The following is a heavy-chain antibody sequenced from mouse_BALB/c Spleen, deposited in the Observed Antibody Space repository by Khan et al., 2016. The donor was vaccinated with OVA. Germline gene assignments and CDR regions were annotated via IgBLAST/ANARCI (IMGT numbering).Heavy chain of an antibody. D-gene: IGHD2-13*01. CDR3: EDDLTRSFAY. CDR1: GFTFSSYS. V-gene: IGHV5-6*01. J-gene: IGHJ3*01. CDR2: ISSGGDYT. Sequence: EVQLVESGADLVKPGGSLKLSCAASGFTFSSYSMSWVRQTPDKRLEWVAFISSGGDYTYYPDSVKGRFTISGDNAKNTLYLQMSVLTSEDTAMYYCEDDLTRSFAYWGQGTLVTVSA.